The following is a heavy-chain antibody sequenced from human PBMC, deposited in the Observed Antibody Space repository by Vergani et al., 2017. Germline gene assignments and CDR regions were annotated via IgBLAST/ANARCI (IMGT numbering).Heavy chain of an antibody. CDR2: LYGSGNI. D-gene: IGHD4-11*01. Sequence: QVQLQESGPGLVKPSQTLSLTCSVSGVSVSSTAFYWNWIRQPAGKGLEWIGRLYGSGNINYNPSLESRFTISRDTSKNQFTLTLKSVTATDTAIYFCARVNTETNGHLYYYYYMDVWGQGTAVTVS. V-gene: IGHV4-61*02. CDR3: ARVNTETNGHLYYYYYMDV. CDR1: GVSVSSTAFY. J-gene: IGHJ6*03.